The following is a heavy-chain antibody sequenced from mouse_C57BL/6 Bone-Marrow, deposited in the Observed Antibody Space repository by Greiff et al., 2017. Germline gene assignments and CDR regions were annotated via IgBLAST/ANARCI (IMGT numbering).Heavy chain of an antibody. D-gene: IGHD1-1*01. CDR1: GFNIKDDY. CDR2: IDPENGDT. J-gene: IGHJ1*03. V-gene: IGHV14-4*01. Sequence: VQLQQSGAELVRPGASVKLSCTASGFNIKDDYMHWVKQRPEQGLEWIGWIDPENGDTEYASKFQGKATITADTSSNTAYLQLSSLTSEDTAVSYCTTITTVVADWYFDVWGTGTTVTVSS. CDR3: TTITTVVADWYFDV.